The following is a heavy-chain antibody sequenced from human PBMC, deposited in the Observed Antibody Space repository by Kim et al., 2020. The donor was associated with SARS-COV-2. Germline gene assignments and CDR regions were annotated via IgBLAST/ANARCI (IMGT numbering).Heavy chain of an antibody. CDR1: GFTFTSSA. CDR2: IVVGSGNT. Sequence: SVKVSCKASGFTFTSSAVQWVRQARGQRLEWIGWIVVGSGNTNYGQKFQERVTITRDMSTSTAYMELSSLSSEDTAVYYCAASELVVTATTPGYRGQGTLVTVTS. CDR3: AASELVVTATTPGY. J-gene: IGHJ4*02. D-gene: IGHD2-21*02. V-gene: IGHV1-58*01.